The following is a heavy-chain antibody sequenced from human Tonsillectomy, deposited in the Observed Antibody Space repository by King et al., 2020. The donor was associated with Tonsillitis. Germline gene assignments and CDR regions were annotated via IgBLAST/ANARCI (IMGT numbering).Heavy chain of an antibody. CDR1: GFSLSATGVG. D-gene: IGHD6-25*01. J-gene: IGHJ3*01. CDR3: AHRRVSSVEAFDV. Sequence: TLKESGPTLVKPTQTLTLTCTVSGFSLSATGVGVAWIRQPPGKALEWLALIYWDGDDLYSPSLKSRLTITRDTSKNQVDLRMTNVDPADTATYYCAHRRVSSVEAFDVGGQGTSVTVSS. V-gene: IGHV2-5*02. CDR2: IYWDGDD.